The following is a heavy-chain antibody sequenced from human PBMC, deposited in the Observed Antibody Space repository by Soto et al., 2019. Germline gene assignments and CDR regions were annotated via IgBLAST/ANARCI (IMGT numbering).Heavy chain of an antibody. J-gene: IGHJ3*02. V-gene: IGHV1-69*13. Sequence: SVEVSCKASGGTFSSYSISWVRQAPGPGLEWLGGIIPIFGTANYAQQFQGRVTVTADESTSTAYMELSSLRSEDTAVYYCARYLRSSSHAFDIGGQGAMETVSS. CDR2: IIPIFGTA. D-gene: IGHD6-13*01. CDR1: GGTFSSYS. CDR3: ARYLRSSSHAFDI.